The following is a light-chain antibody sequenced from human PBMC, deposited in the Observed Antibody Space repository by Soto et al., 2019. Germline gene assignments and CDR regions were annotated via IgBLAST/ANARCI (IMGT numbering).Light chain of an antibody. V-gene: IGLV1-47*01. Sequence: QSVLTQPPSASGTPGQRVTISCSGSSSNIGSNYVYWYQQLPGTAPKLLIYRNNQRPSGVPDRFSGSKSGTSASLAISGLRSEDDVVYYTAAWDNSLIALYVSVTGTK. CDR2: RNN. J-gene: IGLJ1*01. CDR3: AAWDNSLIALYV. CDR1: SSNIGSNY.